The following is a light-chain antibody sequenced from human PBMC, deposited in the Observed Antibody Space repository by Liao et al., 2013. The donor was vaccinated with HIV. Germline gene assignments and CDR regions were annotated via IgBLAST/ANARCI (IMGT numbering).Light chain of an antibody. J-gene: IGLJ2*01. CDR1: NIGSKS. CDR3: QVWDSSSDHPGV. V-gene: IGLV3-21*01. Sequence: SYELTQPPSVSVAPGKTATIPCGGNNIGSKSVHWYQQKPGQAPVLVIYYDSDRPSGIPERFSGSNSGNTATLTISRVEAGDEADYYCQVWDSSSDHPGVFGGGTKLTVL. CDR2: YDS.